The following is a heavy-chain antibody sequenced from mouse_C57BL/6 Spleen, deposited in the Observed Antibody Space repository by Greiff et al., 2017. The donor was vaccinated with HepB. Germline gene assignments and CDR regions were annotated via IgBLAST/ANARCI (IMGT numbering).Heavy chain of an antibody. D-gene: IGHD1-1*01. CDR3: ASLYGSSTGYYAMDY. J-gene: IGHJ4*01. CDR2: INPNYGTT. Sequence: VQLQQSGPELVKPGASVKISCKASGYSFTDYNMNWVKQSHGKSLEWIGVINPNYGTTSYNQKFKGKATLTVDQSSSTAYMQLNSLTSEDSAVYYCASLYGSSTGYYAMDYWGQGTSVTVSS. CDR1: GYSFTDYN. V-gene: IGHV1-39*01.